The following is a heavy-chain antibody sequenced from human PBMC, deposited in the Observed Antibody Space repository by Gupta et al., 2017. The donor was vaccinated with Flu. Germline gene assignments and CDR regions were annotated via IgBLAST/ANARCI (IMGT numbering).Heavy chain of an antibody. D-gene: IGHD1-1*01. Sequence: QPGGSLRLSCAASGFTVSSNYMSWVRQAPGKGLEWVSVIYSGGSTYYADSVKGRFTISRDNSKNTLYLQMNSLRAEDTAVYYCVRFDANWNDDSFFDYWGQGTLVTVSS. CDR1: GFTVSSNY. J-gene: IGHJ4*02. CDR2: IYSGGST. CDR3: VRFDANWNDDSFFDY. V-gene: IGHV3-66*02.